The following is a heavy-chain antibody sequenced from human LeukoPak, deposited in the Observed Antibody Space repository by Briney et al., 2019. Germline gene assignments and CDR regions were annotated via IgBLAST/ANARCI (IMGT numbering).Heavy chain of an antibody. Sequence: SETLSLTCTVSGGSISSCSYYWGWIRQPPGKGLEWIGTIYYSGSTYYNPSLKSRVTISVDTSKNQFSLKLSSVTAADTAVYYCARHYYYDSSGYYYHFDYWGQGTLVTVSS. J-gene: IGHJ4*02. CDR2: IYYSGST. V-gene: IGHV4-39*01. CDR1: GGSISSCSYY. D-gene: IGHD3-22*01. CDR3: ARHYYYDSSGYYYHFDY.